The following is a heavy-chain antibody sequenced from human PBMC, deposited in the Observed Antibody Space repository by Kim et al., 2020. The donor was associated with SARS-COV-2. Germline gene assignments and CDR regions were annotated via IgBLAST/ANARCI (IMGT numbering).Heavy chain of an antibody. CDR2: ISSSGSTI. J-gene: IGHJ3*02. CDR1: GFTFSSYE. D-gene: IGHD5-18*01. CDR3: ARDSGGGWIQLWLDAFDI. Sequence: GGSLRLSCAASGFTFSSYEMNWVRQAPGKGLEWVSYISSSGSTIYYADSVKGRFTISRDNAKNSLYLQMNSLRAEDTAVYYCARDSGGGWIQLWLDAFDIWGQGTMVTVSS. V-gene: IGHV3-48*03.